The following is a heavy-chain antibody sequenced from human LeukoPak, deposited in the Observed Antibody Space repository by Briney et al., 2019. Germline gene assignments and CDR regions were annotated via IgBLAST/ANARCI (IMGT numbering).Heavy chain of an antibody. CDR1: GGSISSYY. D-gene: IGHD5-24*01. CDR3: AGGIRDGYNYVDY. V-gene: IGHV4-59*01. Sequence: SETLSLTCTVSGGSISSYYWSWIRQPPGKGLEWIGYIYYSGSTNYNPSLTSRVTISVDTSKNQFSLKLSSVTAADTAVYYCAGGIRDGYNYVDYWGQGTLVTVSS. CDR2: IYYSGST. J-gene: IGHJ4*02.